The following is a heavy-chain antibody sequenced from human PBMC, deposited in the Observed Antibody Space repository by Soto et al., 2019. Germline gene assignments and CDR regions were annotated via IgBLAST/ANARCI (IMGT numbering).Heavy chain of an antibody. CDR1: GGSISSYY. J-gene: IGHJ6*03. Sequence: SETLSLTCTVSGGSISSYYWSWIRQPPGKGLEWIGYIYYSGSTNYNPSLKSRVTISVDTSKNQFSLKLSSVTAADTAVYYCARAGIAARPAEYYYYYMDVWGKGTTVTVSS. V-gene: IGHV4-59*01. D-gene: IGHD6-6*01. CDR3: ARAGIAARPAEYYYYYMDV. CDR2: IYYSGST.